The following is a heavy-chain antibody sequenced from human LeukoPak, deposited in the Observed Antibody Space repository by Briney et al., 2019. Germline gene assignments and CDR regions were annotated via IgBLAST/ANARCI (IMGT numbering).Heavy chain of an antibody. Sequence: GGSLRLSCAASGFTFSSYAMSWVRQAPGKGLEWVSGISGSGGSTYYADSVKGRSIISRDNPKNTLYLQMNSLRAEDTAVYYCAKLAFGEWTDCWGQGTLVTVSS. D-gene: IGHD3-10*01. V-gene: IGHV3-23*01. CDR2: ISGSGGST. CDR3: AKLAFGEWTDC. CDR1: GFTFSSYA. J-gene: IGHJ4*02.